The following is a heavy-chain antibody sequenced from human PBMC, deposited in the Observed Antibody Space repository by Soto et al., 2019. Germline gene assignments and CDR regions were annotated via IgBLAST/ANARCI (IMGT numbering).Heavy chain of an antibody. Sequence: QVQLQESGPGLVKPSQTLSLTCTVSGCSISSGDYYWSWIRQPPGKGLEWIGYIYHSVSTYYNPSLKSRVTISVNQSKNQFSLKLSSVTAADTAVYYCARERPDGARLDPWGQGTLVTVSS. CDR2: IYHSVST. CDR3: ARERPDGARLDP. V-gene: IGHV4-30-4*01. CDR1: GCSISSGDYY. D-gene: IGHD6-6*01. J-gene: IGHJ5*02.